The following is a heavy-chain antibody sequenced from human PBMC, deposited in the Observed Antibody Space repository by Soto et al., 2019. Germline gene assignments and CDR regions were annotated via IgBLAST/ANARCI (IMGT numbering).Heavy chain of an antibody. CDR3: ARELERGFDY. V-gene: IGHV3-30*04. CDR2: IAYDGRNK. D-gene: IGHD1-1*01. CDR1: GFTFSSYA. Sequence: QVQLVESGGGVVQPGRSLRLSCAASGFTFSSYAMHWVRQAPGKGLEWVAVIAYDGRNKYYADSVKGRFTISRDNSKNPLYLPMNSLRIEDTAVYYCARELERGFDYWGQGTLVTVSS. J-gene: IGHJ4*02.